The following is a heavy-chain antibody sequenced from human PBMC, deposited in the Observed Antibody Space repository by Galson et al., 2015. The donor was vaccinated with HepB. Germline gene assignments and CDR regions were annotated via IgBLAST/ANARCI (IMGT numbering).Heavy chain of an antibody. Sequence: SLRLSCAASGFTFDDYAMHWVRQAPGKGLEWVSGISWNSGSIGYADSVKGRFTISRDNAKNSLYLQMNSLRAEDTALYYCAKDLSSGYDFWSGYRRIDYWGQGTLVTVSS. D-gene: IGHD3-3*01. CDR1: GFTFDDYA. CDR3: AKDLSSGYDFWSGYRRIDY. V-gene: IGHV3-9*01. CDR2: ISWNSGSI. J-gene: IGHJ4*02.